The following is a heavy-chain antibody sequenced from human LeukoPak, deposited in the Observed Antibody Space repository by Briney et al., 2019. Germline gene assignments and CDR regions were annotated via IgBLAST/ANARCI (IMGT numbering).Heavy chain of an antibody. CDR1: GFTFSSYG. D-gene: IGHD3-10*01. Sequence: PGGSLRLSCAASGFTFSSYGMHWVRQAPGKGLEWVAVIWYDGSNKYYADSVKGRFTISRDNSKNTLYLQMNSLRAEDTAVYYCAKSQDRSYYLDRGNWFDPWGQGTLVTVSS. J-gene: IGHJ5*02. CDR3: AKSQDRSYYLDRGNWFDP. CDR2: IWYDGSNK. V-gene: IGHV3-33*06.